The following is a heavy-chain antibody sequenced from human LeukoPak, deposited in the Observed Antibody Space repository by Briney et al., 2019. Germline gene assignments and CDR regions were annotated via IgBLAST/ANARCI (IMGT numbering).Heavy chain of an antibody. CDR1: GFTFSSYS. D-gene: IGHD2-2*01. V-gene: IGHV3-21*04. Sequence: GGSLRLSCAASGFTFSSYSMNWVRQAPGKGLEWVSSISSSSSYIYYADSVKGRFTISRDNAKNSLYLQMNSLRAEDTAVYYCAREYCSSTSCYLKAFDIWGQGTMVTVSS. J-gene: IGHJ3*02. CDR2: ISSSSSYI. CDR3: AREYCSSTSCYLKAFDI.